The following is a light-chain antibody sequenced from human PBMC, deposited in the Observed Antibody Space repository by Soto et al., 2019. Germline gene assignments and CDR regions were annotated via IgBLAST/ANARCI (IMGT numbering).Light chain of an antibody. CDR2: GAT. V-gene: IGKV3-15*01. J-gene: IGKJ5*01. CDR1: QSVSTN. Sequence: EILMTQSPFRLFVSXVDRATLSXXXSQSVSTNLAWYQQKPGQAPRLLIYGATGRATDVPARFTGSGSGTEFTLTISSLQSGDFAVYYCQQYNIWRSITFGPGTRLEIK. CDR3: QQYNIWRSIT.